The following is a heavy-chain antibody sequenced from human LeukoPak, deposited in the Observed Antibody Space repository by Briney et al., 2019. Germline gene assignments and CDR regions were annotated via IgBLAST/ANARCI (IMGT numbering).Heavy chain of an antibody. V-gene: IGHV1-69*13. D-gene: IGHD3-10*01. CDR2: IIPIFGTA. Sequence: SVKVSCKASGGTFSSYAISWVRQPPGQGLEWMGMIIPIFGTANYAQKFQGRVTITADESTSTAHMELSSLRSEDTAVYYCARHYYGSGSILYYGMDVWGKGTTVTVPS. J-gene: IGHJ6*04. CDR1: GGTFSSYA. CDR3: ARHYYGSGSILYYGMDV.